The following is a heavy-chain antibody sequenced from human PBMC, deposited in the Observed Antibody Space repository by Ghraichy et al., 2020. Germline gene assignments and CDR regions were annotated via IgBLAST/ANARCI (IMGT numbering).Heavy chain of an antibody. CDR1: GFTFDDHA. J-gene: IGHJ3*02. D-gene: IGHD3/OR15-3a*01. CDR2: ITWSMTTI. Sequence: GGSLRLSCAASGFTFDDHAMHWLRQAPGKGLEWVSGITWSMTTIAYADSVKGRFTISRDNAKKALYLQMNSLRAEDTAMYYCAKDVSDFDAFDMWGQGTIVTVSS. V-gene: IGHV3-9*01. CDR3: AKDVSDFDAFDM.